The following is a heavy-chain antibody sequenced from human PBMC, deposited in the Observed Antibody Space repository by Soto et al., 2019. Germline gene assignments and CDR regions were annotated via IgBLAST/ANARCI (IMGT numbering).Heavy chain of an antibody. CDR1: GFIFTSYG. CDR2: ILHDGSAE. D-gene: IGHD4-4*01. CDR3: ARSRDGYSFYFYYGMDG. J-gene: IGHJ6*02. V-gene: IGHV3-30*03. Sequence: GGSLRLSCAAAGFIFTSYGMHWVRQAPGKGLEWMALILHDGSAEYYADSVKGRFTISRDNSKNTLYLQMNSLTAEDTAVYYCARSRDGYSFYFYYGMDGLGQGTTVT.